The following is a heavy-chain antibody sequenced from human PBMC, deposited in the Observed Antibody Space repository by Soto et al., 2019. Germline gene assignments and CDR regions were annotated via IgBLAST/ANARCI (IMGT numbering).Heavy chain of an antibody. J-gene: IGHJ4*02. Sequence: QVQLQQWGAGLLKPSETLSLTCAVYGGSFSGYYWSWIRQPPGKGLEWIGEINHSGSTNYNPSLKRRVTIAVDTSKSQFSLKLSSVTAADTAVYYCARLYPPLRGSSWLDYWGQGTLVTVSS. D-gene: IGHD6-13*01. CDR3: ARLYPPLRGSSWLDY. V-gene: IGHV4-34*01. CDR2: INHSGST. CDR1: GGSFSGYY.